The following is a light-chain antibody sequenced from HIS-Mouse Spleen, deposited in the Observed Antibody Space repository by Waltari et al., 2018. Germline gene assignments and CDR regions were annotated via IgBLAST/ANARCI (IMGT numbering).Light chain of an antibody. J-gene: IGKJ1*01. Sequence: DIQMTQSPSTLSASVGDRVTITCRASQSISSWLAWYQQKPGKAPKRLIYKASSLESGVPSRFSGSGSGTEFTLTISSLQPDDVATYYCQQYRTFGQGTKVEIK. CDR2: KAS. CDR3: QQYRT. CDR1: QSISSW. V-gene: IGKV1-5*03.